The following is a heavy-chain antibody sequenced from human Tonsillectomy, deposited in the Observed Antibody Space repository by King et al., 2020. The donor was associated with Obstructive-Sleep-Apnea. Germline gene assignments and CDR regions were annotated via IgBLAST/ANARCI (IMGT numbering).Heavy chain of an antibody. V-gene: IGHV3-7*01. J-gene: IGHJ4*02. D-gene: IGHD5-12*01. CDR1: EFTFSNCW. CDR2: INQDGREK. Sequence: VQLVESGGGLVQPGGSLRLSCAASEFTFSNCWMTWVRQAPGKGLEWIANINQDGREKYYVDSVKGRFTISRDNAKKSLYLQMNSLRAEDTAVYYCASTKIVATIIDDWGQGTLVTVST. CDR3: ASTKIVATIIDD.